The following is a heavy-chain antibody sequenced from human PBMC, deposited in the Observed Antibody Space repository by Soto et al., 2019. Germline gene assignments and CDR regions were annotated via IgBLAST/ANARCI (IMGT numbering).Heavy chain of an antibody. V-gene: IGHV3-9*01. J-gene: IGHJ2*01. CDR3: VKDIGASGAYWYFDL. Sequence: QLVESGGGLVQPGRSLRLSCAASGFTFDDFAMHWVRQAPGKGLEWVSGINWNSGDIDYADSVRGRFTISRDNAKNALYLQMNSLRAEDAAFYYCVKDIGASGAYWYFDLWGRGTLVTVSS. D-gene: IGHD2-8*02. CDR2: INWNSGDI. CDR1: GFTFDDFA.